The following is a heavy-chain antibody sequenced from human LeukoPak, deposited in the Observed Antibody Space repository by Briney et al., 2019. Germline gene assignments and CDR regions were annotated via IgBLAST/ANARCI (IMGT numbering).Heavy chain of an antibody. J-gene: IGHJ3*02. V-gene: IGHV4-39*01. Sequence: PSETLSLTCTVSGVDIYSSTYYWAWIRQPPGKGLEFIGSIYYNEDTYSNPSLKSRLTISVDTSTNQFSLRLNPVTAADTAVYFCARQLAAGNDAFDIWGQGTMVTVSS. CDR2: IYYNEDT. CDR1: GVDIYSSTYY. D-gene: IGHD2-15*01. CDR3: ARQLAAGNDAFDI.